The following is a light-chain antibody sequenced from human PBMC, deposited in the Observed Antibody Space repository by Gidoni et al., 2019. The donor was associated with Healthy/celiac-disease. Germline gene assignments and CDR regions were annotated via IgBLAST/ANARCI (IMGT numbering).Light chain of an antibody. CDR2: GAS. Sequence: EIVLTQSPGTLSLSPGERATLSCRASQSVSSSYLAWYQQKPCQAPRLLIYGASSRATGIPDRFSGSGSGTDFTLTISRLEPEAFAVYYCQQYGSSPKTFGQGTKVEIK. CDR1: QSVSSSY. CDR3: QQYGSSPKT. V-gene: IGKV3-20*01. J-gene: IGKJ1*01.